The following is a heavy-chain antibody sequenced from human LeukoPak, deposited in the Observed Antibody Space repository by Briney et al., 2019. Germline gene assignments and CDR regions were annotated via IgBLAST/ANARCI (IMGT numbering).Heavy chain of an antibody. CDR2: ISGYNGNT. D-gene: IGHD3-10*01. CDR3: ARDLTMVREVIGSPFDY. Sequence: ASVKVSCKASGYTFTSYGISWVRQAPGQGLEWMGWISGYNGNTNYEQNFQGRVTMTIDTSTSTAYMELRSLRSDDTAMYYCARDLTMVREVIGSPFDYWGQGTLVTVSS. CDR1: GYTFTSYG. V-gene: IGHV1-18*01. J-gene: IGHJ4*02.